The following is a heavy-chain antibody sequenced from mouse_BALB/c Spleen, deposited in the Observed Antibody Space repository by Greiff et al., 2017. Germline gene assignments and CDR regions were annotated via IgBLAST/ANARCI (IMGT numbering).Heavy chain of an antibody. Sequence: EVKLMESGPGLVKPSQSLSLTCTVTGYSITSDYAWNWIRQFPGNKLEWMGYISYSGSTSYNPSLKSRISITRDTSKNQFFLQLNSVTTEDTATYYCARARTTGAMDYWGQGTSVTVSS. CDR2: ISYSGST. V-gene: IGHV3-2*02. D-gene: IGHD1-1*01. CDR1: GYSITSDYA. CDR3: ARARTTGAMDY. J-gene: IGHJ4*01.